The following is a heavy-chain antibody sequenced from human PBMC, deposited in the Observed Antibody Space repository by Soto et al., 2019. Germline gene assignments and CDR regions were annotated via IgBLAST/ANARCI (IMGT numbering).Heavy chain of an antibody. D-gene: IGHD1-26*01. V-gene: IGHV3-30-3*01. Sequence: GGSLRLSCAASGFTFSSYAMHWVRQAPGKGLEWVAVISYDGSNKYYADSVKGRFTISRDNSKNTLYLQMNSLRAEDTAVCYCARDPSEGATQAGDYYYYYGMDVWGQGTTVTVSS. J-gene: IGHJ6*02. CDR2: ISYDGSNK. CDR3: ARDPSEGATQAGDYYYYYGMDV. CDR1: GFTFSSYA.